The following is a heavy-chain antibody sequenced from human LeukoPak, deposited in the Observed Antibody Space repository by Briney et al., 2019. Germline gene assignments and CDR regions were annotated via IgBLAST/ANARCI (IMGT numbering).Heavy chain of an antibody. V-gene: IGHV3-15*01. CDR2: IKSKTDGGTT. J-gene: IGHJ4*02. CDR1: GFTFSNAW. CDR3: LRDWYSSGSYWQIRESYFDY. D-gene: IGHD3-10*01. Sequence: PGGSLRLSCAASGFTFSNAWMSWVRQAPGKGLEWVGRIKSKTDGGTTDYAAPVKGRFTISRDDSKNTLYLQMNSLKTEDTAVYYCLRDWYSSGSYWQIRESYFDYWGQGTLVTVSS.